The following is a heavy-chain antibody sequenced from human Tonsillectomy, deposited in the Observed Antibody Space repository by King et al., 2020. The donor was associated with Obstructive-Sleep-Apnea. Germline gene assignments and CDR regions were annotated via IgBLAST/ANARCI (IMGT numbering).Heavy chain of an antibody. D-gene: IGHD2-21*01. V-gene: IGHV1-3*01. J-gene: IGHJ4*02. CDR1: GYTFTGYG. Sequence: VQLVQSGAEMKKPGASVKVSCKASGYTFTGYGMHWVRQAPGQRLEWMGWIDAGNGNTKYSQTFQDRVAISMDTSASTAYMELTSLRSEDTAVYYCASIFAYSPNTTCSDYWGQGTLVTVSS. CDR2: IDAGNGNT. CDR3: ASIFAYSPNTTCSDY.